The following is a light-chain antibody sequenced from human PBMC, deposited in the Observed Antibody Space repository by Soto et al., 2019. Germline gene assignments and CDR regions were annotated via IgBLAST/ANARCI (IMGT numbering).Light chain of an antibody. CDR3: QQYNNWLIT. Sequence: EMVMTQSPATLSVSPGERATLSCRASQSVSGNLAWYQQKPGQAPRLLIYGASTRATGIPARFSGSGSGTEFTLTISNLQSEDFAVYYCQQYNNWLITFGQGTRLEIK. V-gene: IGKV3-15*01. CDR1: QSVSGN. CDR2: GAS. J-gene: IGKJ5*01.